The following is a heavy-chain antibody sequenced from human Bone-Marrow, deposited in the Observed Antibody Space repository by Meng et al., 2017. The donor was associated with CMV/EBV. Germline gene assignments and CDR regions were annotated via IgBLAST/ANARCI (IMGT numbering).Heavy chain of an antibody. V-gene: IGHV1-2*02. Sequence: ASVKGSCKASGYTFTGYYMHWVRQAPGQGLEWLGWINPNSGGTNYAQKFQGRVTMTRDTSISTAYMELSRLRSDDTAVYYCARGVSRSRLPAAAITIWAVAGPFDYWGQGTLVTVSS. CDR1: GYTFTGYY. CDR2: INPNSGGT. D-gene: IGHD6-19*01. J-gene: IGHJ4*02. CDR3: ARGVSRSRLPAAAITIWAVAGPFDY.